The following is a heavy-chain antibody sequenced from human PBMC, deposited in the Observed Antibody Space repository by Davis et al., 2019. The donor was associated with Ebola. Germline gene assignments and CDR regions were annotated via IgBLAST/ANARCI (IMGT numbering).Heavy chain of an antibody. D-gene: IGHD3-22*01. CDR1: GFTFSSYA. J-gene: IGHJ3*02. CDR2: ISGSGGNT. Sequence: GESLKISWAASGFTFSSYAMSWVRQAPGKGLEWVSGISGSGGNTYYADSVKGRFTISRDNSKNTLYLQMNSLKAEDTAVYYCAKDLGMDYYDSSGYYRPSVDAFDIWGQGTMVTVSS. V-gene: IGHV3-23*01. CDR3: AKDLGMDYYDSSGYYRPSVDAFDI.